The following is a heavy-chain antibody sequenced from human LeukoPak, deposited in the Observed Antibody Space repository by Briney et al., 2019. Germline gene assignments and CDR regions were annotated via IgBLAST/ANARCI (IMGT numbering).Heavy chain of an antibody. CDR3: ARKFRRRKLNWFDP. CDR2: INHSGST. Sequence: PSETLSLTCAVYGGSFSGYYWSWIRQPPGKGLEWIGEINHSGSTNYNPSLKSRVTISVDTSKNQFSLKLSSMTAADTAVYYCARKFRRRKLNWFDPWGQGTLVTVSS. CDR1: GGSFSGYY. V-gene: IGHV4-34*01. J-gene: IGHJ5*02.